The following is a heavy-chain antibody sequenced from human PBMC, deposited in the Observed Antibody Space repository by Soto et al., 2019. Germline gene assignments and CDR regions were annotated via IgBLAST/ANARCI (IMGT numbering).Heavy chain of an antibody. CDR3: ARDILCSGGSCYVAFDI. CDR2: ISSSSSYI. D-gene: IGHD2-15*01. CDR1: GFTFSSYS. V-gene: IGHV3-21*01. Sequence: GGSLRLSCAASGFTFSSYSMNWVRQAPGKGLEWVSSISSSSSYIYYADSVKGRFTISRDNAKNSLYLQMNSLRAEDTAVYYCARDILCSGGSCYVAFDIWGQGTMVTVS. J-gene: IGHJ3*02.